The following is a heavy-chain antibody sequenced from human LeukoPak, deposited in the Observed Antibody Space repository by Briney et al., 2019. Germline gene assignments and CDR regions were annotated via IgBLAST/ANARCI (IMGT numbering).Heavy chain of an antibody. Sequence: ASVNVSCKASGYTFASYPMHWVRQVPGQRLEWMGWINAGNGNTRYSQKFQGRVTITRDTSASTAYMELSSLRSEDTAVYYCARDDSGDSVWLTYNWFDPWGQGTLVTVSS. CDR3: ARDDSGDSVWLTYNWFDP. CDR2: INAGNGNT. J-gene: IGHJ5*02. V-gene: IGHV1-3*01. D-gene: IGHD4-17*01. CDR1: GYTFASYP.